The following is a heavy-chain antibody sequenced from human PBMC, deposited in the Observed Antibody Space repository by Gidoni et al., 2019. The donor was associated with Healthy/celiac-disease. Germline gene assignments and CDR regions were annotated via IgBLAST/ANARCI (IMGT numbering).Heavy chain of an antibody. CDR2: ISGSGGST. J-gene: IGHJ4*02. CDR1: GFTFSSYA. CDR3: AKDLRYGDSTGGFDY. V-gene: IGHV3-23*01. D-gene: IGHD4-17*01. Sequence: EVQLLESGGGLVQPGWSLRLSCAASGFTFSSYAMSWVRQAPGKGLEWVSAISGSGGSTYYADSVKGRFTISRDNSKNTLYLQMNSLRAEDTAVYYCAKDLRYGDSTGGFDYWGQGTLVTVSS.